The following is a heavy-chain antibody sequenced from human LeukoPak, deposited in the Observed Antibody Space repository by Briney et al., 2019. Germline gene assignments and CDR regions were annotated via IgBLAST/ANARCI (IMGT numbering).Heavy chain of an antibody. CDR1: GFTFSSYA. Sequence: GGSLRLSCAASGFTFSSYAMHWARQAPGKGLEYVSAISSNGGSTYYANSVKGRFTISRDNSKNTLHLQMGSLRAEDMAVYYCARSTRASYSGSYSPYWGQGTLVTVSS. J-gene: IGHJ4*02. CDR3: ARSTRASYSGSYSPY. CDR2: ISSNGGST. V-gene: IGHV3-64*01. D-gene: IGHD1-26*01.